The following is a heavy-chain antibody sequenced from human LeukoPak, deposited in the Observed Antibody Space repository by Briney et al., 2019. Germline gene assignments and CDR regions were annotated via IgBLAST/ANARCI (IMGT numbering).Heavy chain of an antibody. CDR2: INHSGST. Sequence: SETLSLTCAVYGGSFSGYYWSWIRQPPGKGLGWIGEINHSGSTNYNPSLKSRVTISVDTSKNQFSLKLSSVTAADTAVYYCARFTTGYYTLDHWGQGTLVTVSS. CDR1: GGSFSGYY. CDR3: ARFTTGYYTLDH. J-gene: IGHJ4*02. V-gene: IGHV4-34*01. D-gene: IGHD3/OR15-3a*01.